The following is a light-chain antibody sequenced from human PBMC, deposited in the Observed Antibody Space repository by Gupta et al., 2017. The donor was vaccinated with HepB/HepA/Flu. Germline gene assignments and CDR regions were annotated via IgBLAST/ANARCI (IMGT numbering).Light chain of an antibody. V-gene: IGKV3-15*01. Sequence: EIVMTQSPVPLSVSPGERATLSCRASQSVNSNLAWYQQRPGQAPRLLIYGASTRATGIPARFSGSGSGTDFTLTISSLQSEDFAVYYCHQYDNWPRTFGQGTKVEIK. J-gene: IGKJ1*01. CDR2: GAS. CDR3: HQYDNWPRT. CDR1: QSVNSN.